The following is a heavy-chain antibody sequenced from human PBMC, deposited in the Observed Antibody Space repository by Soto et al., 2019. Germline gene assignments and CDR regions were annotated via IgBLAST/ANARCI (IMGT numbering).Heavy chain of an antibody. CDR2: ISSSSSYI. Sequence: GGSLRLSCAASEFTFSSYSMNWVRQAPGEGLEWVSSISSSSSYIYYADSVRGRFTISRDNAKNSLYLQMNSLRAEDTAVYYCARDRSDYSGSFYFDYWGQGTLVTVSS. D-gene: IGHD4-17*01. J-gene: IGHJ4*02. CDR3: ARDRSDYSGSFYFDY. V-gene: IGHV3-21*01. CDR1: EFTFSSYS.